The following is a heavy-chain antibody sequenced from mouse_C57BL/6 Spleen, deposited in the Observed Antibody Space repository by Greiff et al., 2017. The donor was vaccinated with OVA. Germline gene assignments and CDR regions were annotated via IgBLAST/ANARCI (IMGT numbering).Heavy chain of an antibody. CDR2: ISSGSSTI. D-gene: IGHD1-1*01. CDR3: ARNYYGSSYRYFDV. V-gene: IGHV5-17*01. CDR1: GFTFSDYG. J-gene: IGHJ1*03. Sequence: DVHLVESGGGLVKPGGSLKLSCAASGFTFSDYGMHWVRQAPEKGLEWVAYISSGSSTIYYADTVKGRFTISRDNAKNTLFLQMTSLRSEDTAMYYCARNYYGSSYRYFDVWGTGTTVTVSS.